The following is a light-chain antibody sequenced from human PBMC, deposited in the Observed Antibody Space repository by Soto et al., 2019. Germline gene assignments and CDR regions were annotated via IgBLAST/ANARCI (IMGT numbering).Light chain of an antibody. CDR3: ATWDDSLRGPVL. CDR1: SSNIGSNY. V-gene: IGLV1-47*01. Sequence: QSVLSQAPSASGTPGQRVTISCSGSSSNIGSNYVYWYQQLPETAPKLLIYRTHQRPSGVPDRFSASKSDTSASPVISGLRSEDEAAYYCATWDDSLRGPVLFGGGTKVTVL. J-gene: IGLJ2*01. CDR2: RTH.